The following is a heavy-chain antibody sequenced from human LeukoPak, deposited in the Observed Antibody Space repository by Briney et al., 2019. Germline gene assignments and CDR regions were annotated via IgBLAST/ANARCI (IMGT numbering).Heavy chain of an antibody. J-gene: IGHJ3*02. CDR2: IGSGGGTT. CDR3: ARELSGYAAFDI. D-gene: IGHD2-2*01. Sequence: GGSLRLSCAASRFIFSSYEMNWVRQAPGKGPEWVSYIGSGGGTTYYADSVKGRFVISRDNAKNSLYLQMNSLRAEDTAVYYCARELSGYAAFDIWGQGTRVTVSS. V-gene: IGHV3-48*03. CDR1: RFIFSSYE.